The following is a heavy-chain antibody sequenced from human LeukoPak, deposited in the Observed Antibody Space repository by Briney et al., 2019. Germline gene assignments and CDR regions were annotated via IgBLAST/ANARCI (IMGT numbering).Heavy chain of an antibody. CDR1: RFTFSTYS. D-gene: IGHD3-3*02. J-gene: IGHJ3*02. CDR2: ISSRSTYI. Sequence: GGSLRLSCAASRFTFSTYSMNWVRHAPGKGLEWASSISSRSTYIYYADSVKGRFTISRDNAKNSLYLQMNNLRAEDTAMFYCATSMAQDVDAFHIWGQGTMVTVSS. CDR3: ATSMAQDVDAFHI. V-gene: IGHV3-21*01.